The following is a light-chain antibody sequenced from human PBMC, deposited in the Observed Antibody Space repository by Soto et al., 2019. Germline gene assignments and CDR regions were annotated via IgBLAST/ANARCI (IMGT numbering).Light chain of an antibody. CDR2: AAS. Sequence: DIQMTQSPSSLSASVGGRVTITCRASQSISSYLNWYQQKPGKAHKLLIYAASSLQSGVPSRFSGSGSGTDFTLTISSLQPEDFANYYCHQSYSTWTFGQGTRMDI. V-gene: IGKV1-39*01. CDR1: QSISSY. J-gene: IGKJ5*01. CDR3: HQSYSTWT.